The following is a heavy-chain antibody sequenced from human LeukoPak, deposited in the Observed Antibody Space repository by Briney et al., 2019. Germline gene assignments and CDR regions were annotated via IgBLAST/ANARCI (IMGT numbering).Heavy chain of an antibody. CDR3: ARYGYYYYMDV. CDR1: GGTFSNYA. D-gene: IGHD3-10*01. V-gene: IGHV1-18*01. CDR2: ISAYNGNT. Sequence: ASVKVSCKASGGTFSNYAISWVRQAPGQGLEWMGWISAYNGNTNYAQKLQGRVTMTTDTSTSTAYMELRSLRSDDTAVYYCARYGYYYYMDVWGKGTTVTISS. J-gene: IGHJ6*03.